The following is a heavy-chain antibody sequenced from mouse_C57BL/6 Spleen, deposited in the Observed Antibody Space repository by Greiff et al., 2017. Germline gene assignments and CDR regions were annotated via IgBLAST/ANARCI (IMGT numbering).Heavy chain of an antibody. V-gene: IGHV3-6*01. CDR2: ISYDGSN. CDR1: GYSITSGYY. CDR3: ALRNYCSSAWFAY. J-gene: IGHJ3*01. D-gene: IGHD1-1*01. Sequence: EVKLQESGPGLVKPSQSLSLTCSVTGYSITSGYYWNWIRQYPGNKLEWMGYISYDGSNNYNPSLKNRISITRDTSKNQFFLKLNSVTTEDTATYYCALRNYCSSAWFAYWGQGTLVTVSA.